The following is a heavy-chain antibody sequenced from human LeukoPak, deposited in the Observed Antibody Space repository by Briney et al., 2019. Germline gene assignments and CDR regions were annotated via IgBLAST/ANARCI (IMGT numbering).Heavy chain of an antibody. CDR2: MNPKSGDT. J-gene: IGHJ5*02. D-gene: IGHD3-10*01. Sequence: ASVKVSCKASGYSFTNYDINWVRQATGQGLEWMGWMNPKSGDTGYSQKFQGRVFITRDTSINTAYMELSSLGSDDTAVYYCARDGLGSRSSWFDPWGQGTLVIVSS. CDR1: GYSFTNYD. CDR3: ARDGLGSRSSWFDP. V-gene: IGHV1-8*03.